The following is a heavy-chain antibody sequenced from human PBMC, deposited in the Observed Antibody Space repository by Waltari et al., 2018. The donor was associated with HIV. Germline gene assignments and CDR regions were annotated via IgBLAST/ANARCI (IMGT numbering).Heavy chain of an antibody. CDR2: IYYSGST. Sequence: QVQLQESGPGLVKPSQNLSLTCTVSGGPISSGGSYWSWIRQHPGKGLEWIGYIYYSGSTYYNPSLKSRVTISVDTSKNQFSLKLSSVTAADTAVYYCAREKSTIVGFDYWGQGTLVTVSS. CDR3: AREKSTIVGFDY. J-gene: IGHJ4*02. CDR1: GGPISSGGSY. V-gene: IGHV4-31*03. D-gene: IGHD1-26*01.